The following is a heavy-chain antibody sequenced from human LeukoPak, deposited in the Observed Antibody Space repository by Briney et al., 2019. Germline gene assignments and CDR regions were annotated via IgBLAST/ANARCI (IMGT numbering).Heavy chain of an antibody. J-gene: IGHJ3*01. V-gene: IGHV3-48*01. CDR2: ISRTT. CDR1: GFTFSSHS. D-gene: IGHD5-18*01. CDR3: ARDTAYALDV. Sequence: PGGSLRPSCAASGFTFSSHSFNWVRQAPGKGLEWVSYISRTTSYTYSVNGRFTISTDNAKSSLYLQMNSLRAQDTAVYSCARDTAYALDVGGKGTMVTVSS.